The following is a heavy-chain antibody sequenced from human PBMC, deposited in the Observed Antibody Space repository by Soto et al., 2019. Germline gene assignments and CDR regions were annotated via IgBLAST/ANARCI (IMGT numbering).Heavy chain of an antibody. CDR1: GGSISSYY. J-gene: IGHJ4*02. D-gene: IGHD1-26*01. V-gene: IGHV4-59*08. Sequence: SETLSLTCTVSGGSISSYYWSWIRQPPGKGLEWIGYIYYSGNTNYNPSLKSRVTISVDTSKNQFSLKLSSVTAADTAVYYCARVDEYSGSQDYWGQGTLVTVPS. CDR2: IYYSGNT. CDR3: ARVDEYSGSQDY.